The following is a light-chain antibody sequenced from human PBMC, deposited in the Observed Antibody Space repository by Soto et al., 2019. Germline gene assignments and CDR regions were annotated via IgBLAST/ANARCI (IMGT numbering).Light chain of an antibody. Sequence: EIVMTQSPATLSVSPGERATLSCRASQSVSRNLAWYQKKPGQAPRLLIYGASTRATGIPARFSGSGSGTEFTLPISSLQSEDFAVYYCQQYNNWPPWTFGQGTKVEI. V-gene: IGKV3-15*01. CDR3: QQYNNWPPWT. J-gene: IGKJ1*01. CDR2: GAS. CDR1: QSVSRN.